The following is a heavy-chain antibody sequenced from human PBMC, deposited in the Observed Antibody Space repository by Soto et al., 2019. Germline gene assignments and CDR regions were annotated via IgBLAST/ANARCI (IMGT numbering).Heavy chain of an antibody. CDR3: AHRVITMVRGNWFDP. CDR2: IYWDDDK. CDR1: GFSLSTSGVG. V-gene: IGHV2-5*02. D-gene: IGHD3-10*01. Sequence: QITLKESGPTLVKPTQPLTLTCTFSGFSLSTSGVGVGWIRQPPGKALEWLALIYWDDDKRYSPSLKSRLTITKDTSKNQVVLTMTNMDPVDTATYYCAHRVITMVRGNWFDPWGQGTLVTVSS. J-gene: IGHJ5*02.